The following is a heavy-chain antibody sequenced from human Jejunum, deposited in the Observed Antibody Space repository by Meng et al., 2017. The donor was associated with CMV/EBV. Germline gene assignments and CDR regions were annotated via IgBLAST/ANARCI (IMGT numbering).Heavy chain of an antibody. CDR1: GFTFRNYA. Sequence: LSCAASGFTFRNYAMHWVRQAPGKGLEWVALILYDGSIEYYADSVKGRFTVSRDNSRDTLYLQMNSLRAEDTALYYCAKERRGYYSESWGQGTLVTVSS. CDR3: AKERRGYYSES. D-gene: IGHD1-26*01. CDR2: ILYDGSIE. J-gene: IGHJ5*02. V-gene: IGHV3-30*18.